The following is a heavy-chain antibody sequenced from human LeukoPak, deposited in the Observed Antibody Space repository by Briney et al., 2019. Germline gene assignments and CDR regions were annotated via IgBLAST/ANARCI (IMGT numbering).Heavy chain of an antibody. Sequence: SETLSLTCTVSGGSISSSSYYWGWIRQPPGKGLEWIGSIYYSGSTYYNPSLKSRVTISVDTSKNQFSLKLSSVTAADTAVYYCARAPLWVGAIEHAFGIWGQGTMVTVSS. CDR1: GGSISSSSYY. CDR2: IYYSGST. J-gene: IGHJ3*02. V-gene: IGHV4-39*01. D-gene: IGHD1-26*01. CDR3: ARAPLWVGAIEHAFGI.